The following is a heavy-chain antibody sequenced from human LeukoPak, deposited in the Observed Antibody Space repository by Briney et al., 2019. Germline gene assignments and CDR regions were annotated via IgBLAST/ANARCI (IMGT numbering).Heavy chain of an antibody. CDR3: AREGRDYDYVWGSSPFDY. V-gene: IGHV1-2*02. J-gene: IGHJ4*02. D-gene: IGHD3-16*01. Sequence: ASVKVSCKASGYTFTGYYMHWLRQAPGQGLEWMGWINPNSGGTNYAQKFQGRVTMTRDTSISTAYMELSRLRSDDTVVYYCAREGRDYDYVWGSSPFDYWGQGTLVTVSS. CDR1: GYTFTGYY. CDR2: INPNSGGT.